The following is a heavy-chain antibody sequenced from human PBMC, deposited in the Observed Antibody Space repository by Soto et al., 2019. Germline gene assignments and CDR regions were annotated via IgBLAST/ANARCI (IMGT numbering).Heavy chain of an antibody. CDR2: ISYDGSNK. Sequence: QVQLVESGGGVVQPGRSLRLSCAASGFTFSSYAMHWVRQAPGKGLEWVAVISYDGSNKYYVDSVKGRFTICRDNSKNTRYMQMNSLRAEATAVYYCARAWSGSGYFSPFFAYWGQGTLVTVSS. D-gene: IGHD5-12*01. CDR1: GFTFSSYA. V-gene: IGHV3-30-3*01. CDR3: ARAWSGSGYFSPFFAY. J-gene: IGHJ4*02.